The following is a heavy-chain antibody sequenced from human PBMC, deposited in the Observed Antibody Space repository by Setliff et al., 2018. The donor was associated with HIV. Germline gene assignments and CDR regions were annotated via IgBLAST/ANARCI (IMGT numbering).Heavy chain of an antibody. J-gene: IGHJ3*02. CDR2: MNPYSGNT. CDR3: ARGSMSMVMFILVSAFDI. Sequence: ASVKVSCKASGYSFTTHDINWVRQSPGQGLEWMGWMNPYSGNTFYAQKFKGRVTMTRDTSTNTAYMEMRSLTSDDTAVYFCARGSMSMVMFILVSAFDIWGQGTLVTVSS. CDR1: GYSFTTHD. D-gene: IGHD2-21*01. V-gene: IGHV1-8*02.